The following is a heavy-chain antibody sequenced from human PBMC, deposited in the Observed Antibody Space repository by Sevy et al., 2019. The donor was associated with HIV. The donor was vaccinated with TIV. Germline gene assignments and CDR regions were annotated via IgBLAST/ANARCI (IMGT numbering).Heavy chain of an antibody. J-gene: IGHJ4*02. D-gene: IGHD5-18*01. CDR3: AKDQGGYNYAPGY. Sequence: GGSLRLSCAASGLTFSTYGMHWVRQAPGKGLEWVAVITYDGNIKYYADSVKGRFTVSRDNSKNKLYLQMNSLRAEDSAVYYCAKDQGGYNYAPGYWGQGTLVTVSS. CDR1: GLTFSTYG. V-gene: IGHV3-30*18. CDR2: ITYDGNIK.